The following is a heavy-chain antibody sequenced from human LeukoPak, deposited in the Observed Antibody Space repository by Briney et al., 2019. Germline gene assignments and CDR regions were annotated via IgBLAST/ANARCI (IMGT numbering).Heavy chain of an antibody. Sequence: SVKVSCKASGGTFISYAISWVRQAPGQGLEWMGGIIPIFGTANYAQKLQGRVTMTTDTSTSTAYMELRSLRSDDTAVYYCTRDPYYDSSGYSYSHFDYWGQGTLVTVSS. CDR3: TRDPYYDSSGYSYSHFDY. V-gene: IGHV1-69*05. J-gene: IGHJ4*02. CDR2: IIPIFGTA. CDR1: GGTFISYA. D-gene: IGHD3-22*01.